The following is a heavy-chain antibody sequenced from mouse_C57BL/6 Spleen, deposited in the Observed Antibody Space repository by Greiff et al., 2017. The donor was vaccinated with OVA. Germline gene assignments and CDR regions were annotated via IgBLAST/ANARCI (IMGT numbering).Heavy chain of an antibody. CDR1: GYTFTDYY. CDR2: INPNNGGT. CDR3: ARRGLYYGSPWFAY. D-gene: IGHD1-1*01. V-gene: IGHV1-26*01. Sequence: VQLQQSGPELVKPGASVKISCKASGYTFTDYYMNWVKQSHGKSLEWIGDINPNNGGTSYNQKFKGKATLTVDKSSSTAYMELRSLTSEDSAVYYCARRGLYYGSPWFAYWGQGTLVTVSA. J-gene: IGHJ3*01.